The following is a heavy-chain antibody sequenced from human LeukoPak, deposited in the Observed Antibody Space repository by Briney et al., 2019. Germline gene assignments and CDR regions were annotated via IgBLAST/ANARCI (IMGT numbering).Heavy chain of an antibody. D-gene: IGHD3-10*01. CDR3: ARSGIKMVRGVIIKSPYHMDV. Sequence: GGSLRLSCAVSGFTVSGNYMSWVRQAPGKGLEWVSLIYSGGTTYYADSVKGRFTISRDDAKNSLSLQMNSLRAEDTAVYYCARSGIKMVRGVIIKSPYHMDVWGKGTTVTVSS. CDR2: IYSGGTT. J-gene: IGHJ6*03. CDR1: GFTVSGNY. V-gene: IGHV3-53*01.